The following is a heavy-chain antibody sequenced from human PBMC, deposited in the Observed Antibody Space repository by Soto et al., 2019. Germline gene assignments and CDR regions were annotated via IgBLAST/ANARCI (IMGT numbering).Heavy chain of an antibody. CDR3: ARAGEMATHFDY. J-gene: IGHJ4*02. D-gene: IGHD2-15*01. CDR2: IYHDDSN. V-gene: IGHV4-4*02. CDR1: GCSISSNHW. Sequence: QVQLQESGPELVKPSGTLSLICTVSGCSISSNHWWSWVRQSPGKGLEWIGEIYHDDSNNYNPSLKSRVSISIDKSKNQISLKLSSVTAADTAVYYCARAGEMATHFDYWGQGSLVTVSS.